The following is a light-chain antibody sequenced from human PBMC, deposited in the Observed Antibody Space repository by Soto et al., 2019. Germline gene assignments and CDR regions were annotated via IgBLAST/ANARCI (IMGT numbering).Light chain of an antibody. CDR3: ISYTGSSTSYV. CDR1: SIDFGSYNY. V-gene: IGLV2-14*01. CDR2: EVS. Sequence: QSVLTQPASVSGSPGQSITISLAGTSIDFGSYNYVAWYQQYPGKTPKILIYEVSNRPSGVSSRFSGSKSGNTASLTISGLQAEDEADYYCISYTGSSTSYVFGSGTKVTVL. J-gene: IGLJ1*01.